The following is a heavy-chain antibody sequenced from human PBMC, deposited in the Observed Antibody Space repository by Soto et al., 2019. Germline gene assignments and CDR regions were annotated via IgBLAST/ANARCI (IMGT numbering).Heavy chain of an antibody. CDR2: ISYDGRNK. CDR3: VKAVDITVRGVPPSDY. V-gene: IGHV3-30*18. J-gene: IGHJ4*02. Sequence: QVQLVESGGGVVQPGRSLRLSCAASGFIFHNFGMHWVRQAPGKGLEWVAVISYDGRNKYYADLVKGRFTISRDNSHNTLYLLMNSLRPENTAVYFYVKAVDITVRGVPPSDYWGQGTMVTVSS. CDR1: GFIFHNFG. D-gene: IGHD3-10*01.